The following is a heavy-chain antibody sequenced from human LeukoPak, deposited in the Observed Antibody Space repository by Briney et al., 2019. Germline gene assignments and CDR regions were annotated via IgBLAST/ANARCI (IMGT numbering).Heavy chain of an antibody. D-gene: IGHD5-24*01. CDR1: GFTFSSYW. J-gene: IGHJ4*02. V-gene: IGHV3-7*01. Sequence: PGGSLRLSCAASGFTFSSYWMSWVCQAPGKGLEWVANIKQDGSEKYYVDSVKGRFTISRDNAKNSLYLQMNSLRAEDTAVYYCARDSDGYNYVPPYFDYWGQGTLVTVSS. CDR2: IKQDGSEK. CDR3: ARDSDGYNYVPPYFDY.